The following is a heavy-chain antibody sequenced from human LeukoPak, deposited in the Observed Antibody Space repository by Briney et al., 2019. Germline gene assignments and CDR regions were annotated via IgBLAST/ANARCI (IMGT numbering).Heavy chain of an antibody. CDR3: TRRGGMAPVDY. CDR1: GFTFGDYA. Sequence: PGGSLRLSCTASGFTFGDYAMSWVRQAPGKGLEWVGFIRSKAYGGTTEYAASVKGRFTISRDDSKSIAYLQMNSLKTEDTAVYYCTRRGGMAPVDYWGRGTLVTVSS. D-gene: IGHD2-15*01. J-gene: IGHJ4*02. CDR2: IRSKAYGGTT. V-gene: IGHV3-49*04.